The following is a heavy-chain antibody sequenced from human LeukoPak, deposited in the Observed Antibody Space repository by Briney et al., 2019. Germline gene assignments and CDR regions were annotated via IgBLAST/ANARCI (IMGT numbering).Heavy chain of an antibody. CDR3: ARDKNDAFDI. CDR1: GFTFSTKG. Sequence: GGSLRLSCAASGFTFSTKGLHWVRQAPGKGLEWVAFIQYDGTNTYYADSVKGRFTISRDNAKNSLYLQMNSLRAEDTAVYYCARDKNDAFDIWGQGTMVTVSS. J-gene: IGHJ3*02. CDR2: IQYDGTNT. V-gene: IGHV3-30*02.